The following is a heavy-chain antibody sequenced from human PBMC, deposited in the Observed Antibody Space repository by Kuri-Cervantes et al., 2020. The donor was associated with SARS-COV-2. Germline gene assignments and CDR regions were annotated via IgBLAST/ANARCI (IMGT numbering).Heavy chain of an antibody. Sequence: LSLTCAVSGGSISSGGYSWSWIRQPPGKGLEWIGYIYHSGSTYYNPSLKSRVTISVDRSKNQFSLKLSSVTAADTAVYYCARAQRVVPVDIGLGDAFDIWGQGTMVTVSS. D-gene: IGHD2-2*01. V-gene: IGHV4-30-2*01. CDR2: IYHSGST. CDR3: ARAQRVVPVDIGLGDAFDI. J-gene: IGHJ3*02. CDR1: GGSISSGGYS.